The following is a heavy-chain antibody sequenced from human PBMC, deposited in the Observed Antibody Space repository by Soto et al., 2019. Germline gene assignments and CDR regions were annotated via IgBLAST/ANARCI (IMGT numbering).Heavy chain of an antibody. CDR1: GFTFSSYA. J-gene: IGHJ4*02. CDR2: ISYDGSNK. CDR3: ATSEPYCGGDCYSGPHVC. D-gene: IGHD2-21*02. V-gene: IGHV3-30-3*01. Sequence: GGSLRLSCAASGFTFSSYAMHWVRQAPGKGLEWEAVISYDGSNKYYAESVTGRFTISRNNSKNTLYVQMKSLRAEDTAVYYCATSEPYCGGDCYSGPHVCWGQGTLVTVSS.